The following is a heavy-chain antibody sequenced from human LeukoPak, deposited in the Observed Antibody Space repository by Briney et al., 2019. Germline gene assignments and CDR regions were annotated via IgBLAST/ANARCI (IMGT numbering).Heavy chain of an antibody. D-gene: IGHD6-19*01. CDR3: ARAMYRSGWYGSLDFYGMDV. J-gene: IGHJ6*02. Sequence: HTGGSLRLSCAASGFTVSGSYMSWVRQAPGKGLEWVSVIYSDADTFYADSAKGRFTISRDISNNTVYLQMNSLRAEDTAVYYCARAMYRSGWYGSLDFYGMDVWGHGTTVTVSS. CDR2: IYSDADT. CDR1: GFTVSGSY. V-gene: IGHV3-53*01.